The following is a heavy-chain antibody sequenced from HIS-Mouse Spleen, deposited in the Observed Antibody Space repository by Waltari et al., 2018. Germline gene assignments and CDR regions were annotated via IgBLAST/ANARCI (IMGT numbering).Heavy chain of an antibody. CDR1: GYTFTSYD. J-gene: IGHJ4*02. V-gene: IGHV1-8*01. Sequence: QVQLVHSGAEVKKPGASVKVSCKASGYTFTSYDINWVRQATGQGLEWMGWMKPNSGNTGYAQKFQGRVTMTRNTSISTAYMELSSLRSEDTAVYYCARGHDYSNYFDYWGQGTLVTVSS. D-gene: IGHD4-4*01. CDR2: MKPNSGNT. CDR3: ARGHDYSNYFDY.